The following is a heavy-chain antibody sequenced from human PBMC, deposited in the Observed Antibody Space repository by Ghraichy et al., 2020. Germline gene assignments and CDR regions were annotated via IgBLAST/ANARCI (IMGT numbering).Heavy chain of an antibody. D-gene: IGHD2-2*01. V-gene: IGHV1-46*01. CDR2: INPSGGST. CDR3: AREAGYQPLHAYRSYYFDY. J-gene: IGHJ4*02. CDR1: GYTFTSYY. Sequence: ASVKVSCKASGYTFTSYYMHWVRQAPGQGLEWMGIINPSGGSTSYAQKFQGRVTMTRDTSTSTVYMELSSLRSEDTAVYYCAREAGYQPLHAYRSYYFDYWGQGTLVTVSS.